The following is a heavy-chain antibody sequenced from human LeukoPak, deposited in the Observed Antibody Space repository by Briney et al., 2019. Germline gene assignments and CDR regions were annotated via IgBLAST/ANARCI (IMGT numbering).Heavy chain of an antibody. CDR3: ARDGRDGYNNRWFDP. D-gene: IGHD5-24*01. CDR2: INHSGST. Sequence: SETLSLTCAVYGGSFSGFYWSWIRQPPGKGLEWIGEINHSGSTNYNPSLKSRVTISVDTSKNQFSLKLSSVTAADTAVYYCARDGRDGYNNRWFDPWGQGTLVTVSS. CDR1: GGSFSGFY. V-gene: IGHV4-34*01. J-gene: IGHJ5*02.